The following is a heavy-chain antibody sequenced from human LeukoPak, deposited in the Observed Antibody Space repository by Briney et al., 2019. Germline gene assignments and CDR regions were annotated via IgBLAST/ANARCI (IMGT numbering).Heavy chain of an antibody. CDR3: ARDLEPNYYYYYGMDV. J-gene: IGHJ6*02. V-gene: IGHV3-33*01. CDR2: IWYDGSNK. CDR1: GFTFSSYG. Sequence: GRSLRLSCAASGFTFSSYGMHWVRQAPGKGLEWVAVIWYDGSNKYYADCVKGRFTISRDNSKNTLYLQMNSLRAEDTAVYYCARDLEPNYYYYYGMDVWGQGTTVTVSS.